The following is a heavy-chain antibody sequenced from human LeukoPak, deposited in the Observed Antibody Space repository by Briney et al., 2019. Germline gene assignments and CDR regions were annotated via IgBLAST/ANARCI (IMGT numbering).Heavy chain of an antibody. CDR1: GFTFSSYA. CDR3: ARDRTRDGYNQGRVFDY. D-gene: IGHD5-24*01. CDR2: ISYDGSNK. V-gene: IGHV3-30-3*01. Sequence: PGGSLRLSCAASGFTFSSYAMHWVRQAPGKGLEGVAVISYDGSNKYYADSVKGRFTISRDNSKNTLYLQMNSLRAEDTAVYYCARDRTRDGYNQGRVFDYWGQGTLVTVSS. J-gene: IGHJ4*02.